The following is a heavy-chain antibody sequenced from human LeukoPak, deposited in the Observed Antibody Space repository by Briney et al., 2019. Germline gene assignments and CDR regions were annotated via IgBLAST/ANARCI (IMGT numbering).Heavy chain of an antibody. V-gene: IGHV6-1*01. CDR3: ARDLPVYYGSGTYFDY. Sequence: SQTLSLTCALSGDSVSSNSAAWNWIRQSPSRGLEWLGRTYYRSKWYNDYAVSVKSRITINPDTSKNQFSLQLNSVTPEDTAVYYCARDLPVYYGSGTYFDYWGQGTLVTVSS. CDR2: TYYRSKWYN. D-gene: IGHD3-10*01. J-gene: IGHJ4*02. CDR1: GDSVSSNSAA.